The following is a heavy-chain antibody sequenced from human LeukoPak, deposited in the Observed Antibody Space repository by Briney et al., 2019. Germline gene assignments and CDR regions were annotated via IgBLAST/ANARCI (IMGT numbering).Heavy chain of an antibody. CDR3: ARGVNSYGSFDY. CDR2: IYYSGSI. J-gene: IGHJ4*02. V-gene: IGHV4-59*01. Sequence: SETLSLTCTVSGGPTSTYYWNWIRQLPEKGLEWLGYIYYSGSINYNPSLKSRVTISVDTSKNQFSLKLSPVTAADTAVYYCARGVNSYGSFDYWGQGTLVTVSS. CDR1: GGPTSTYY. D-gene: IGHD5-18*01.